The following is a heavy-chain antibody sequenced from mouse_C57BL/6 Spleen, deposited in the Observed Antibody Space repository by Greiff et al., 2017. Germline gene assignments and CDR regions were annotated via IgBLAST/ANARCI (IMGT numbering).Heavy chain of an antibody. CDR1: GYAFSSSW. Sequence: QVQLQQSGPELVKPGASVKISCKASGYAFSSSWMNWVKQRPGKGLEWIGRIYPGDGDTNYNGKFKGKATLTAAKSSSTAYMQLSSLTSADSAVYFCAKSRYYGGSLWYFDVWGTGTTVTVSS. D-gene: IGHD1-1*01. CDR2: IYPGDGDT. CDR3: AKSRYYGGSLWYFDV. J-gene: IGHJ1*03. V-gene: IGHV1-82*01.